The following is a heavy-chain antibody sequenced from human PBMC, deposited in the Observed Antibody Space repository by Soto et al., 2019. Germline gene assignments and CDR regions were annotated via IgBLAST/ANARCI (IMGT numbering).Heavy chain of an antibody. V-gene: IGHV1-18*01. Sequence: QVQLVQSGAEVKKPGASVKVSCKASGYTFTSYGISWVRQAPGQGLEWMGWISAYNGNTNYAQKLQGRVTMTTDTSTSTAYMELRSLRSDDTAVYYCARDLVQNSSWSPWGYYYYYMDVWGKGTTVTVSS. D-gene: IGHD6-13*01. J-gene: IGHJ6*03. CDR3: ARDLVQNSSWSPWGYYYYYMDV. CDR1: GYTFTSYG. CDR2: ISAYNGNT.